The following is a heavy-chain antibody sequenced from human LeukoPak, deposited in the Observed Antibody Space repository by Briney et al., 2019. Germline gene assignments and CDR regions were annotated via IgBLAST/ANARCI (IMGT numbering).Heavy chain of an antibody. D-gene: IGHD3-10*01. V-gene: IGHV3-7*01. Sequence: PGGSLRLSCVASKFTFSSYWMTWVRQAPGEGLEWVANIKQDGSEEYYVDSVKGRLTISRDNSKNTLYLQMNSLRAEDTAVYYCAREYRGEYYFAYWGQGTLVTVSS. CDR1: KFTFSSYW. J-gene: IGHJ4*02. CDR3: AREYRGEYYFAY. CDR2: IKQDGSEE.